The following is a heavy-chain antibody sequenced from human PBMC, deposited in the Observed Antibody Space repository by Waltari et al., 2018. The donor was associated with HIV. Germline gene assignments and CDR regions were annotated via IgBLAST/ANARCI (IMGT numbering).Heavy chain of an antibody. CDR2: ISSDGCTT. CDR1: GFTFSTYG. Sequence: EVHLVQSGGGLVQHGASLRLSCEASGFTFSTYGMNWVRQAPGRGLEYVASISSDGCTTSYANSVKGRFTISRDNTKNTLYLQMGSLRAEDTAVYYCARTNYDDYWGQGALVTVSS. D-gene: IGHD3-3*01. CDR3: ARTNYDDY. J-gene: IGHJ4*02. V-gene: IGHV3-64*01.